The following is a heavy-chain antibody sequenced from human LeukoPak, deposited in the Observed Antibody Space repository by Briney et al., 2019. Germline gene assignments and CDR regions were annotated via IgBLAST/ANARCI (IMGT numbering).Heavy chain of an antibody. Sequence: GGSLRLSCAVSGLTFSSYAMSWVRQAPGKGLEWVSGISGSGGSTYYADSVKGRFTISRDNSKNTLYLQMNSLRAEYTAVYYCAKVHSSGWLFDYWGQGTLVTVSS. CDR1: GLTFSSYA. V-gene: IGHV3-23*01. J-gene: IGHJ4*02. CDR3: AKVHSSGWLFDY. D-gene: IGHD6-19*01. CDR2: ISGSGGST.